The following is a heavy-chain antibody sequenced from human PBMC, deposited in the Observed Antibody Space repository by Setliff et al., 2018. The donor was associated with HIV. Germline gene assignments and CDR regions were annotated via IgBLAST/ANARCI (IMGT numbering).Heavy chain of an antibody. CDR1: GGSISSHY. V-gene: IGHV4-59*11. J-gene: IGHJ6*03. D-gene: IGHD3-22*01. CDR2: ISYSGST. CDR3: ARTRYYYDSSSYYFQYYYYMDV. Sequence: SETLSLTCTVSGGSISSHYWSWIRQPPGKGLEWIGYISYSGSTNYNPSLKSRVTISVDTSKNQFSLKLSTVTAADTAVYYCARTRYYYDSSSYYFQYYYYMDVWGKGTTVTVS.